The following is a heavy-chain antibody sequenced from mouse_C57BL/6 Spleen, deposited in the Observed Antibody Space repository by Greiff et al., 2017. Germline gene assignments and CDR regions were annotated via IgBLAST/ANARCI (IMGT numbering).Heavy chain of an antibody. V-gene: IGHV1-50*01. CDR2: IDPSDSYT. CDR1: GYTFTSYW. D-gene: IGHD1-1*01. Sequence: VQLQQPGAELVKPGASVKLSCKASGYTFTSYWMQWVKQRPGQGLEWIGEIDPSDSYTNYNQKFKGKATLTVDTSSSTAYMQLSSLTSEDSAVYYCANYYGSSYAAYWGQGTLVTVSA. CDR3: ANYYGSSYAAY. J-gene: IGHJ3*01.